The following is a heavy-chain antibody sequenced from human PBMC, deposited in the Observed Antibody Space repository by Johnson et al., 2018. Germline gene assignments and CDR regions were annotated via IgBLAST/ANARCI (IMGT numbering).Heavy chain of an antibody. CDR3: ARDRGGHTTMYNYCMDV. D-gene: IGHD5-24*01. J-gene: IGHJ6*03. V-gene: IGHV4-61*02. CDR2: IYTSGIT. CDR1: GGSISSGSYY. Sequence: QVQLQESGPGLVKPSQTLSLTCSVSGGSISSGSYYWSWIRQPAGKGLEWIGRIYTSGITNYNPSLKSRVTISVDTSKNQFPLKLSSVTAADTAVYYCARDRGGHTTMYNYCMDVWGKGTTVTVSS.